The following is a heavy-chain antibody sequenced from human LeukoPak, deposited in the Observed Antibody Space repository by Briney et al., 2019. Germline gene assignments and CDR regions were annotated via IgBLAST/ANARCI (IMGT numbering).Heavy chain of an antibody. Sequence: SETLSLTCTVSGVSISSYYWSWIRQPPGKGLEWIGYIYYSGSTNYNPSLKSRVTISVDTSKNQFSLKLSSVTAADTAVYYCARGRLAAAGTQIDYWGQGTLVTVSS. CDR1: GVSISSYY. D-gene: IGHD6-13*01. V-gene: IGHV4-59*12. CDR2: IYYSGST. J-gene: IGHJ4*02. CDR3: ARGRLAAAGTQIDY.